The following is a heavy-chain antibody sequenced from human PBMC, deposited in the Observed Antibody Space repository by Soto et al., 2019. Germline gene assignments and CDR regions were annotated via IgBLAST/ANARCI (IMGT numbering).Heavy chain of an antibody. CDR1: GGSISSYY. V-gene: IGHV4-59*08. CDR2: IYYSGST. J-gene: IGHJ4*02. CDR3: AGHDKGYINYFDY. Sequence: PSETLSLTCTVSGGSISSYYWSWIRQPPGKGLEWIGYIYYSGSTNYNPSLKSRVTISVDTSKNQFSLKLSSVTAADTAVYYCAGHDKGYINYFDYWGQGTLVTVSS. D-gene: IGHD5-12*01.